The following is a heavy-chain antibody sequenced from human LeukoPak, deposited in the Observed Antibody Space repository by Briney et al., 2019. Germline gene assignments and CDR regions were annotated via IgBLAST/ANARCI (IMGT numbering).Heavy chain of an antibody. J-gene: IGHJ4*02. CDR1: GFTFSSYG. V-gene: IGHV3-30*18. CDR3: AKDGDIAAAGYYFDY. Sequence: GGSLRLSCAASGFTFSSYGMHWVRQAPGKGLEWVAVISYDGIDKYYADSAKGRFTISRDNSKNTLYLQMNSLRAEDTAVYYCAKDGDIAAAGYYFDYWGQGTLVTVSS. CDR2: ISYDGIDK. D-gene: IGHD6-13*01.